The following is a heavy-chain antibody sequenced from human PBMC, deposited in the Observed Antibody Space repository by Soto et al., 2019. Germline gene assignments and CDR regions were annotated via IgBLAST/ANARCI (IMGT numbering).Heavy chain of an antibody. CDR3: ARYKEWGYSYYYGMDV. J-gene: IGHJ6*02. V-gene: IGHV1-18*01. Sequence: ASVKVSCKASGYTFTSYGISWVRQAPGQGLEWMGWISAYNGNTNYAQKLQGRVTMTTDTSTSTAYMELRSLRSDDTAVYYCARYKEWGYSYYYGMDVWGQGTTVTVSS. CDR2: ISAYNGNT. CDR1: GYTFTSYG. D-gene: IGHD3-3*01.